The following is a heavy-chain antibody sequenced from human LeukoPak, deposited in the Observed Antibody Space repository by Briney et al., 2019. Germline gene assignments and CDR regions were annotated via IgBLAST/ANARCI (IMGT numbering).Heavy chain of an antibody. V-gene: IGHV1-69*06. CDR3: ARVVVAEFSWFDP. D-gene: IGHD2-15*01. Sequence: ASVKVSCKASGGTFSNYAISWVRQAPGQGLEWMGGIIPIFGTAKYAQKFQGRVTITADKSTSTAYMELSSLRSEDTAMYYCARVVVAEFSWFDPWGQGTLVTVSS. CDR1: GGTFSNYA. CDR2: IIPIFGTA. J-gene: IGHJ5*02.